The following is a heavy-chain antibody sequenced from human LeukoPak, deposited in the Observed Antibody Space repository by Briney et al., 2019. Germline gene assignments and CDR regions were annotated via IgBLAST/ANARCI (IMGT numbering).Heavy chain of an antibody. CDR1: GFTFSSYD. D-gene: IGHD6-19*01. Sequence: GGSLGLSCAASGFTFSSYDMNWVRQAPGKGLEWVSSISSSSNYIHYADSVKGRFTISRDNAKNSLYLQMNSLRAEDTAVYFCARGTLGAWGWWGQGTLVTVSS. CDR3: ARGTLGAWGW. CDR2: ISSSSNYI. J-gene: IGHJ4*02. V-gene: IGHV3-21*01.